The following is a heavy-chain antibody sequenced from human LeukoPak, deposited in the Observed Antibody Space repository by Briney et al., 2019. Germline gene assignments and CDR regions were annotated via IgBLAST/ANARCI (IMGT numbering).Heavy chain of an antibody. CDR2: VSYIGST. CDR1: GGSISSFY. D-gene: IGHD6-19*01. V-gene: IGHV4-59*01. CDR3: AREAIAVAGTGIDY. Sequence: SETLSLTCTVSGGSISSFYWSWIRQPPGKGLEWIGYVSYIGSTSYNPSLKNRVTISVDTSKNQFSLKLGSVTAADTAVYYCAREAIAVAGTGIDYWGQGTLVTVSS. J-gene: IGHJ4*02.